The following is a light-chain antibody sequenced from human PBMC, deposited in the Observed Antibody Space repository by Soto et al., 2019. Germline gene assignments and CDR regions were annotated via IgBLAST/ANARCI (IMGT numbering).Light chain of an antibody. Sequence: DVVMTQSPLSLPVTLGQPASISCRASRSLIYTDVNTYLNWFHQRPGQSPRRLFAKVSNRDSGVPDRFSGSGSGTDFTLKISRVEAEDVGLYYCRQGTHWPYTFGQGTKLEIK. CDR1: RSLIYTDVNTY. CDR2: KVS. J-gene: IGKJ2*01. V-gene: IGKV2-30*01. CDR3: RQGTHWPYT.